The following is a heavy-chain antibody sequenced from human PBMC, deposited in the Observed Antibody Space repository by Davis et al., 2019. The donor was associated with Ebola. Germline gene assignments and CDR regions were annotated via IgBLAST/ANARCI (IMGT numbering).Heavy chain of an antibody. CDR3: AKSFSSSPRLRYYYGMDV. Sequence: PGGSLRLSCAASGITFNNYAMSWVRQAPGKGLEWVSAISGSGGSTYYADSVKGRFTISRDNSKNTLYLQMNSLRAEDTAVYYCAKSFSSSPRLRYYYGMDVWGQGTTVTVSS. D-gene: IGHD6-6*01. V-gene: IGHV3-23*01. J-gene: IGHJ6*02. CDR2: ISGSGGST. CDR1: GITFNNYA.